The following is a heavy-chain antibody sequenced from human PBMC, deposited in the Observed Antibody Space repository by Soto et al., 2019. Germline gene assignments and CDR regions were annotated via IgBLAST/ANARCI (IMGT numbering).Heavy chain of an antibody. J-gene: IGHJ6*02. Sequence: GDSVKVSCKASGYSFTDYDIHWVRQAPGQGLEWLGRINPKSGGTSTAQKFQGWVTMTTDTSISTASMELTRLTSDDTAIYYCARGDSTDCSNGVSSLFYNHAMDVSGQGPTVTVSS. CDR1: GYSFTDYD. CDR3: ARGDSTDCSNGVSSLFYNHAMDV. D-gene: IGHD2-8*01. CDR2: INPKSGGT. V-gene: IGHV1-2*04.